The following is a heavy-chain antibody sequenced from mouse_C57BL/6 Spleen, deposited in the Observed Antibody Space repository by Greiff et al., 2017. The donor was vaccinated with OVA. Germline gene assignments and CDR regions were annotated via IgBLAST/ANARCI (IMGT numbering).Heavy chain of an antibody. CDR1: GYTFTSYW. Sequence: QVQLQQSGAELAKPGASVKLSCKASGYTFTSYWMHWVKQRPGQGLEWIGYINPSSGYTKYNQQLKDKATLTADKSSSTAYMQRSSLTYEDSAVYYCAIDYCSSYTPCDYWGQGTTLTVSS. V-gene: IGHV1-7*01. J-gene: IGHJ2*01. D-gene: IGHD1-1*01. CDR3: AIDYCSSYTPCDY. CDR2: INPSSGYT.